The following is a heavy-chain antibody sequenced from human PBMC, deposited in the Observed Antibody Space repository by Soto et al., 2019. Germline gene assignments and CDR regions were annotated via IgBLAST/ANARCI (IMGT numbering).Heavy chain of an antibody. CDR3: AKGGRFPEARYYFLDV. D-gene: IGHD3-3*01. Sequence: SETLSLTCAVDGESFSGYYWTWIRQPPGKGLEWIGEINDSGSTNHKPSLKSRVTMPIDTSKNQFSLNLRSVTAADTGVYYCAKGGRFPEARYYFLDVWGNGTTVTVSS. J-gene: IGHJ6*03. CDR2: INDSGST. CDR1: GESFSGYY. V-gene: IGHV4-34*01.